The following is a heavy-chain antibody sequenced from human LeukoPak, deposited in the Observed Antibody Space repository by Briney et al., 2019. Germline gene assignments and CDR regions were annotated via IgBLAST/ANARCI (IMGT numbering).Heavy chain of an antibody. CDR2: IYYSGST. CDR3: ARGNYDFWSGLEAPPHAFDI. J-gene: IGHJ3*02. D-gene: IGHD3-3*01. V-gene: IGHV4-59*01. Sequence: SETLSLTCTVSGGSISSYYWSWIQQPPGKGLEWIGYIYYSGSTNYNPSLKSRVTISVDTSKNQFSLKLSSVTAADTAVYYCARGNYDFWSGLEAPPHAFDIWGQGTMVTVSS. CDR1: GGSISSYY.